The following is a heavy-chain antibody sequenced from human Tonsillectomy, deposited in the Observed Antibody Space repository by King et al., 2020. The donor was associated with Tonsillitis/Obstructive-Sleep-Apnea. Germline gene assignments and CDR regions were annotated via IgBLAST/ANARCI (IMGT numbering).Heavy chain of an antibody. CDR1: GFTFSDYG. Sequence: VQLVESGGGVVQPGRSLRLSCAASGFTFSDYGMHWVRQAPGKGLEWLAVIWYDGSTIYYADSVKGRFTISRDNSKNTLYLQMNSLRAEDTAVYYCASESDCSSPSCYIDYWGQGTLVTVSS. D-gene: IGHD2-2*01. CDR3: ASESDCSSPSCYIDY. J-gene: IGHJ4*02. V-gene: IGHV3-33*01. CDR2: IWYDGSTI.